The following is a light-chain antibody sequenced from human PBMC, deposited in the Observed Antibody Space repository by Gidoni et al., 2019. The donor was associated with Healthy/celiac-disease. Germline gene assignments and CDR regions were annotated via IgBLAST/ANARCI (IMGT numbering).Light chain of an antibody. J-gene: IGKJ3*01. Sequence: DIVMTQSPLSLPVTPGEPASIPCRSIKSLLHSNGYNYLDWYLQKPVQSQQLLIYLGSNRASGVPDRFSGSGSGTDVTLKISRVEAEDVGVYYCMQALQTGVTFGPGTKVDI. V-gene: IGKV2-28*01. CDR2: LGS. CDR3: MQALQTGVT. CDR1: KSLLHSNGYNY.